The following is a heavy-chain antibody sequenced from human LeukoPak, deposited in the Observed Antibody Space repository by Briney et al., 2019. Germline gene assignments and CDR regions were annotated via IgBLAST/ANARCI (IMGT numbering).Heavy chain of an antibody. Sequence: PSETLSLTCTVSGGSIRSGGYYWSWIRQPPGKGLEWIGYMYYSGSIYYNPSLKSRVTISGDTSKNQFSLKLSSVTAADTAVYYCARDAEYYYGSGSFSSGIDVWGQGTTVTVSS. CDR3: ARDAEYYYGSGSFSSGIDV. CDR1: GGSIRSGGYY. D-gene: IGHD3-10*01. V-gene: IGHV4-31*03. J-gene: IGHJ6*02. CDR2: MYYSGSI.